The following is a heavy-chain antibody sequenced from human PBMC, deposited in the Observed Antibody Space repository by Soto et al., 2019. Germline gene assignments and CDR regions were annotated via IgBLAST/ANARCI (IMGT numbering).Heavy chain of an antibody. CDR1: GFTFSSYA. J-gene: IGHJ6*02. Sequence: QVQLVESGGGVVQPGRSLRLSCAASGFTFSSYAMHWVRQAPGKGLEWVAVISYDGSNKYYADSVKGRFTISRDNSKNTLYLQMNSLRAEDTAVYYCARDGPRDCWSGYVPYYYGMDVWGQGTTVTVSS. D-gene: IGHD3-3*01. CDR3: ARDGPRDCWSGYVPYYYGMDV. CDR2: ISYDGSNK. V-gene: IGHV3-30-3*01.